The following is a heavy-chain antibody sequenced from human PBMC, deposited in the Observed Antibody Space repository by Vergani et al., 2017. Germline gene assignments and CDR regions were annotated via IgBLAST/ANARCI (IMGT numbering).Heavy chain of an antibody. V-gene: IGHV3-21*01. Sequence: EVQLVESGGGLVKPGGSLRLSCAASGFTFSSYSMNWVRQAPGKGLEWVSSISSSIRYIYYADSVKGRFTIARDNAKNSLYLQMNSLRAEDTAVYYCARISSDDGFDIWGQGTMVTVSS. J-gene: IGHJ3*02. CDR2: ISSSIRYI. CDR1: GFTFSSYS. D-gene: IGHD6-19*01. CDR3: ARISSDDGFDI.